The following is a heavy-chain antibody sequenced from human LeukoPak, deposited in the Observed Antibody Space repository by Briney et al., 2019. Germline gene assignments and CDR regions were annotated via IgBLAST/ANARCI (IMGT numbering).Heavy chain of an antibody. J-gene: IGHJ4*02. CDR2: IYWDDDK. V-gene: IGHV2-5*02. Sequence: SGPTLVEPTETLTLTCTFSGFSLTTSGVGVGWIRQPPGKALEWLALIYWDDDKRYSPSLRSRLTITKDTSKKQVVLTMTYMEPVDTATYYCAHRLARYSSSWLGGYFNFWGQGILVAVSS. D-gene: IGHD6-13*01. CDR1: GFSLTTSGVG. CDR3: AHRLARYSSSWLGGYFNF.